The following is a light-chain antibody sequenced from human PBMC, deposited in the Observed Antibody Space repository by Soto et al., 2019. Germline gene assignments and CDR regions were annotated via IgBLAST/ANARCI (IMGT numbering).Light chain of an antibody. CDR1: QSVSSSY. CDR3: QQYGSSWVT. V-gene: IGKV3-20*01. CDR2: GAS. J-gene: IGKJ5*01. Sequence: EIVLTQSPGTLSLSPGERATLSCRASQSVSSSYLAWYQQKPGQAPRLLIYGASSRATGIPDRFSGSGSGTDFTLTISRLEPEDFAVYYCQQYGSSWVTFGQGTRLEL.